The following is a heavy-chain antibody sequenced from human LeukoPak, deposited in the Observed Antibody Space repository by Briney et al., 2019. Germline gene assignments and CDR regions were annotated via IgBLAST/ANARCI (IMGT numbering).Heavy chain of an antibody. CDR1: GFSFSTYA. CDR3: AKDYGGDPFDF. D-gene: IGHD4-23*01. J-gene: IGHJ4*02. V-gene: IGHV3-23*01. Sequence: GGSLRLSCTAFGFSFSTYAMTWARQAPGKGLEWVSTISPTGDDTFCADSAKGRFTISRDNSKNTLFLQMSSLRAEDTAVYYCAKDYGGDPFDFWGQGTLVTVSS. CDR2: ISPTGDDT.